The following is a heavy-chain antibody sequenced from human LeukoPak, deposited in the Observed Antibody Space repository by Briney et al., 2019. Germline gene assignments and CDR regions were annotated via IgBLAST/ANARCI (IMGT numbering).Heavy chain of an antibody. J-gene: IGHJ3*02. D-gene: IGHD3-10*01. Sequence: SETLSLTCTVSGGSISSYYWSWIRQPPGKGLEWIGYIYYSGSTNYNPSLKSRVTISVDTSKNQFSLKLSSVTAADTAVYYCARDHGSGLDDAFDIWGQGTMVTVSS. CDR1: GGSISSYY. CDR3: ARDHGSGLDDAFDI. V-gene: IGHV4-59*01. CDR2: IYYSGST.